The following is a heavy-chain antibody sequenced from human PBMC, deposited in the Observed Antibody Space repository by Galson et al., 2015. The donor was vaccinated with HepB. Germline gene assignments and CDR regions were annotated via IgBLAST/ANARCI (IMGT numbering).Heavy chain of an antibody. J-gene: IGHJ4*02. V-gene: IGHV3-23*01. D-gene: IGHD6-19*01. CDR1: GFTFSRYA. Sequence: SLRLSCAASGFTFSRYAMSWVRQAPGKGLEWVSTISGSGGSTYYADSVKGRFTISRDNSKNTLYLQMNSLRAEDTAVYYCAKLRGSGCFNYWGQGTLVTVSS. CDR2: ISGSGGST. CDR3: AKLRGSGCFNY.